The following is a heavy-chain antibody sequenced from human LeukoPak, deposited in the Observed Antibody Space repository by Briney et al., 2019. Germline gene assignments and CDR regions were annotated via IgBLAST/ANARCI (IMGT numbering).Heavy chain of an antibody. CDR3: AKALDILTGYYPFDY. Sequence: GGSLRLSCAASGFTFRSYAMHWVRQAPGKGLEWVAVISYDGSNKKYADSVKGRFTISRDNSKNTLYLQMNSLRAEDTAVYYCAKALDILTGYYPFDYWGQGTLVTVSS. D-gene: IGHD3-9*01. CDR2: ISYDGSNK. V-gene: IGHV3-30*04. CDR1: GFTFRSYA. J-gene: IGHJ4*02.